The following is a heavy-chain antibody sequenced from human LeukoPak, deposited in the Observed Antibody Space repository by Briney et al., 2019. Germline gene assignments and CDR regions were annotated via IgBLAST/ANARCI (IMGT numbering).Heavy chain of an antibody. J-gene: IGHJ5*02. CDR2: IYYSGST. CDR1: GGSISSSSYY. D-gene: IGHD3-3*01. V-gene: IGHV4-39*01. CDR3: ARWDFWSGLDWFDP. Sequence: SETLSLTCTVSGGSISSSSYYWGWIRQPPGKGLEWIGSIYYSGSTYYNPSLKSRVTISVDTSKNQFSLKLSSVAAADTAVYYCARWDFWSGLDWFDPWGQGTLVTVSS.